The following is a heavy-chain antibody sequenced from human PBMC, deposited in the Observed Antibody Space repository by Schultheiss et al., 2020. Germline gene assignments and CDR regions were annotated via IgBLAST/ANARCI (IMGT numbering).Heavy chain of an antibody. CDR1: GYTFTSYA. Sequence: ASVKVSCKASGYTFTSYAMNWVRQAPGQGLEWMGWINTNTGNPTYAQGFTGRFVFSLDTSVSTAYLQICSLKAEDTAVYYCARRGKENTAMAPLYYYMDVWGTGTTVTVSS. J-gene: IGHJ6*03. D-gene: IGHD5-18*01. CDR3: ARRGKENTAMAPLYYYMDV. V-gene: IGHV7-4-1*01. CDR2: INTNTGNP.